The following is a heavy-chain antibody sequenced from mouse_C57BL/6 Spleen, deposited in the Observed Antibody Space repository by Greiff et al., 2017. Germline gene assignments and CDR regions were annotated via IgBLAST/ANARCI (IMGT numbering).Heavy chain of an antibody. V-gene: IGHV1-77*01. CDR1: GYTFTDYY. CDR2: IGPGSGST. CDR3: ARSGLIYYDYGPWFAY. J-gene: IGHJ3*01. Sequence: QVQLQQSGAELVKPGASVKISCKASGYTFTDYYINWVKQRPGQGLEWIGKIGPGSGSTYYNEKFKGKATLTADKSSSTAYMQLSSLTSEDSAVYFCARSGLIYYDYGPWFAYWGQGTLVTVSA. D-gene: IGHD2-4*01.